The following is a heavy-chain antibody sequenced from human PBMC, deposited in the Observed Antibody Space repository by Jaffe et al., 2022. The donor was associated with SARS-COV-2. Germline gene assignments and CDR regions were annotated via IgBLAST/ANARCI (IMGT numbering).Heavy chain of an antibody. CDR2: IIHSGST. CDR1: GGSITDSRW. J-gene: IGHJ5*02. D-gene: IGHD3-3*01. V-gene: IGHV4-4*02. CDR3: ATAGVDYDYWSGLRSPDKPTREWFDP. Sequence: QVQLQESGPGLVKPSGTLSLTCAVSGGSITDSRWWSWVRQPPGKRLEWIGEIIHSGSTNYNPSLKSRVTISVDKAKNQFSLKLNSVTAADTAVYYCATAGVDYDYWSGLRSPDKPTREWFDPWGRGILITVSS.